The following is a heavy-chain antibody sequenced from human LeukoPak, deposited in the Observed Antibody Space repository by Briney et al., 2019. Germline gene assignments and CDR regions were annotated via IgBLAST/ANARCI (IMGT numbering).Heavy chain of an antibody. CDR1: GGSISSYY. J-gene: IGHJ4*02. Sequence: PSETLSLTCTVSGGSISSYYWSWIRQPAGKGLEWIGRIYTSGSTNYNPSLKSRVTISGDTSKNQFSLRLSSVTAADTAVYYCARGALLWFGDRMEYYFDYWGQGTLLTVSS. D-gene: IGHD3-10*01. CDR2: IYTSGST. V-gene: IGHV4-4*07. CDR3: ARGALLWFGDRMEYYFDY.